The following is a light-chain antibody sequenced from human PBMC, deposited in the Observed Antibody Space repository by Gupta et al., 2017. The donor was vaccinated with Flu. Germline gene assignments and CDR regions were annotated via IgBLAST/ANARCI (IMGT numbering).Light chain of an antibody. CDR2: EVS. Sequence: QSALTQPASVSGSPGQSITISCTGTSSDVGGYNYVSWYQQPPGKAPKLMIYEVSNRPAGVSNRSAAYYSGTTALTNTSGHQAEDDAYYYCTSSKRRSILVFGTGTNLTVL. CDR3: TSSKRRSILV. V-gene: IGLV2-14*01. J-gene: IGLJ1*01. CDR1: SSDVGGYNY.